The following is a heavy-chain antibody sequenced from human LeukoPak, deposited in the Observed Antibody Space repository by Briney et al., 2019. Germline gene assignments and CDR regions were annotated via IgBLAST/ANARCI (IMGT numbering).Heavy chain of an antibody. D-gene: IGHD6-13*01. V-gene: IGHV4-39*07. Sequence: PSETLSLTCTVSGGSISSSSYYWGWIRQPPGKGLEWIGSIYYSGSTYYNPSLKSRVTISVDTSKNQFSLKLSSVTAADTAVYYCAGGIISSWYSYYFDYWGQGTLVTVSS. CDR2: IYYSGST. CDR1: GGSISSSSYY. CDR3: AGGIISSWYSYYFDY. J-gene: IGHJ4*02.